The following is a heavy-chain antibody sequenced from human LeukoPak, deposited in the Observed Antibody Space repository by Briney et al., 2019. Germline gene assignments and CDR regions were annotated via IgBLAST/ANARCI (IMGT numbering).Heavy chain of an antibody. V-gene: IGHV1-24*01. CDR2: FDPEDGET. CDR3: ATHLGSYSNFDY. D-gene: IGHD1-26*01. J-gene: IGHJ4*02. CDR1: GYTLTELS. Sequence: ASVKVSCKVSGYTLTELSMHWVRQAPGKGLEWMGGFDPEDGETIYAQKFQGRVTMTEDTSTDTAYMELSSLRSEDTAVYYCATHLGSYSNFDYWGQGTQVTVSS.